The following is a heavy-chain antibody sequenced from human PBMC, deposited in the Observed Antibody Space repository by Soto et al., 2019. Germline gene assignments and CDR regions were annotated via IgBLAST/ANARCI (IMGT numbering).Heavy chain of an antibody. CDR3: AKDLDSSGWYFDY. V-gene: IGHV3-23*01. J-gene: IGHJ4*02. Sequence: PGGSLRHSCAASGFTFSSYAMSWVRQAPGKGLEWVSAISGSGGSTYYADSVKGRFTISRDNSKNTLYLQMNSLRAEDTAVYYCAKDLDSSGWYFDYWGQGTLVTVSS. CDR1: GFTFSSYA. D-gene: IGHD6-19*01. CDR2: ISGSGGST.